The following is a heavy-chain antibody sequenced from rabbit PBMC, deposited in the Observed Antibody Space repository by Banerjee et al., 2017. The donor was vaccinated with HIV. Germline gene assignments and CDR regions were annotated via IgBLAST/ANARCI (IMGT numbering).Heavy chain of an antibody. J-gene: IGHJ4*01. CDR2: IYTGSGST. CDR1: GIDFSSSYY. D-gene: IGHD6-1*01. V-gene: IGHV1S45*01. CDR3: ERLNYPDNL. Sequence: QQQLEESGGGLVKPGGTLTLTCKASGIDFSSSYYMSWVRQAPGKGLEWIGYIYTGSGSTYYASWAKGRFTIAKTSSTTVTLQMTSLTAADTATYFCERLNYPDNLWGPGTLVTVS.